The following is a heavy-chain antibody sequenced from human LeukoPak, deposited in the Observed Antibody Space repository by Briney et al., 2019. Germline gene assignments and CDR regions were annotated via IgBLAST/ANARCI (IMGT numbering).Heavy chain of an antibody. CDR2: INPNSGGT. CDR3: ATVDQWLAYDY. Sequence: ASVKVSCKASGYTFTGYYIHWVRQAPGQGLEWMGWINPNSGGTNYAQKFQGRVTMTRDTSISTAYMELSSLRSDDTAVYYCATVDQWLAYDYWGQGTLVTVSS. D-gene: IGHD6-19*01. J-gene: IGHJ4*02. V-gene: IGHV1-2*02. CDR1: GYTFTGYY.